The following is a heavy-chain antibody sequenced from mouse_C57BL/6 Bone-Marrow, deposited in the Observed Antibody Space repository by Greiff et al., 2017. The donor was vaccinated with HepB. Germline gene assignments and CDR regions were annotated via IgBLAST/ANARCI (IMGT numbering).Heavy chain of an antibody. V-gene: IGHV1-64*01. J-gene: IGHJ3*01. D-gene: IGHD1-1*01. Sequence: QVQLQQPGAELVKPGASVKLSCKASGYTFTSYWMHWVKQRPGQGLEWIGMIHPNSGSTNYNEKFKSKATLTVDKSSSTAYMQLSSLTSEDSAVYYCARELIYYYGSSPFAYWGQGTLVTVSA. CDR1: GYTFTSYW. CDR2: IHPNSGST. CDR3: ARELIYYYGSSPFAY.